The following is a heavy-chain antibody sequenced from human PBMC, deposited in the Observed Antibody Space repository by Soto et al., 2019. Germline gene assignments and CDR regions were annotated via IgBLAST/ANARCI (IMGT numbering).Heavy chain of an antibody. CDR3: ASARDRADYVWGSYRLYYYGMDA. Sequence: SETLSLTCTVSGGSISSYYWSWIRQPPGKGLEWIGYIYYSGSTNYNPSLKSRVTISVDTSKNQFSLKLSSVTAAGTAVYYCASARDRADYVWGSYRLYYYGMDAWGQGTTAPVSS. CDR1: GGSISSYY. D-gene: IGHD3-16*02. J-gene: IGHJ6*02. CDR2: IYYSGST. V-gene: IGHV4-59*01.